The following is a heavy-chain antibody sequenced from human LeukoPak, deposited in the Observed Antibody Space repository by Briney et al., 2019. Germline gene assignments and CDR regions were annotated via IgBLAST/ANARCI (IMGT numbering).Heavy chain of an antibody. J-gene: IGHJ6*02. V-gene: IGHV4-59*08. CDR3: ARRATNYYGMDV. CDR1: GGSISGYY. Sequence: SETLSLTCTVSGGSISGYYWSWIRQPPGKGLEWIGYIFYSGSTTTYNPSLKSRVTISVDTSKNQFSLKLSSVTAADTAVYYCARRATNYYGMDVWGQGTTVTVSS. CDR2: IFYSGSTT.